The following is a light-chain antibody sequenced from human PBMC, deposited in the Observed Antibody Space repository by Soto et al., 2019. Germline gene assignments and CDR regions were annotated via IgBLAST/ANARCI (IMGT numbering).Light chain of an antibody. CDR1: QSLVYSDGFTY. Sequence: DVGMTQTPLSLPVTLGQPASISCRSSQSLVYSDGFTYLNWFHQRPGQSPRRLIYKVSNRDSGVPDRFSGSGSGTDFTLKISRVEAEDFGTYYCMQALQSLTFGQGTRLEIK. V-gene: IGKV2-30*01. CDR2: KVS. CDR3: MQALQSLT. J-gene: IGKJ5*01.